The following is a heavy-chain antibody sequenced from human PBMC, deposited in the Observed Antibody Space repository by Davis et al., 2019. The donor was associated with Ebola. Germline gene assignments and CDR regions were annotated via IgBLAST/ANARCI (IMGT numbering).Heavy chain of an antibody. J-gene: IGHJ4*02. CDR1: GFTFSDYY. Sequence: PGGSLRLSCAASGFTFSDYYMSWIRQAPGKGPEWVSYISSNSTNKKYADSVKGRFTISRDDAKNSLYLQMNSLRAEDTAVYYCAREAYYYDSTGYYYDIPDLFDYWGQGTLVTISS. CDR3: AREAYYYDSTGYYYDIPDLFDY. CDR2: ISSNSTNK. V-gene: IGHV3-11*06. D-gene: IGHD3-22*01.